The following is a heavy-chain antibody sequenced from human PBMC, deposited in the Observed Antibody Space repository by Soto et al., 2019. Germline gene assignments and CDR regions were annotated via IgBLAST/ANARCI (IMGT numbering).Heavy chain of an antibody. V-gene: IGHV1-69*01. CDR2: IIPIFGTA. CDR3: AVKYCSGGSCYAYYYGMDV. D-gene: IGHD2-15*01. J-gene: IGHJ6*02. CDR1: GGTFSSYA. Sequence: QVQLVQSGAEVKKPGSSVKVSCKASGGTFSSYAISWVRQAPGQGLEWMGGIIPIFGTANYAQKFQGSVTITADESTSTAYMELSSLRSEDTAVYYCAVKYCSGGSCYAYYYGMDVWGQGTTVTVSS.